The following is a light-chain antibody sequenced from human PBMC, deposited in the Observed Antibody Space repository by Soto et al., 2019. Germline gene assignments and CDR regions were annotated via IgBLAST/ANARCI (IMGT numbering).Light chain of an antibody. Sequence: QSALTQPASVSGSPGQSIAISCTGTSSDVGSYNSVSWYQQHPGKAPKLMIYEGSKRASGVSDRFSGSKSGNTAYLTISGLQAEDEADYYCCSYAGNPYVFGTGTKLTVL. CDR1: SSDVGSYNS. V-gene: IGLV2-23*01. CDR3: CSYAGNPYV. CDR2: EGS. J-gene: IGLJ1*01.